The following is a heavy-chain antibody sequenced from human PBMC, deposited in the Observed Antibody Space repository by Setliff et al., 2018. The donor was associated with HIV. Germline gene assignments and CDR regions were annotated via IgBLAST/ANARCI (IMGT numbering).Heavy chain of an antibody. J-gene: IGHJ3*02. D-gene: IGHD2-15*01. Sequence: PSETLSLTCTVSGGSITSSNSYWGWIRQSPGKGLEWIGSIYYNGHTSYNPSLQSRVTISVDRSQNQSSLRLRSVTATDTSMYYCAREHCSGGSCNGFDIWGQGTMVTVSS. V-gene: IGHV4-39*07. CDR1: GGSITSSNSY. CDR2: IYYNGHT. CDR3: AREHCSGGSCNGFDI.